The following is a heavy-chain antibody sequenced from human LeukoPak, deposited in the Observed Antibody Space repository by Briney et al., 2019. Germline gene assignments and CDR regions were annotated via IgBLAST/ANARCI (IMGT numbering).Heavy chain of an antibody. CDR2: ISGSGGST. CDR3: ADKAAAGTEYYFDY. CDR1: GFTFSSYA. Sequence: GGSLRLSCAASGFTFSSYAMSWVRQAPGKGLEGVSAISGSGGSTYYADSVKGRFTISRHNSKNTLYLQMNSLRAEDTAVYYCADKAAAGTEYYFDYWGQGTLVTVSS. J-gene: IGHJ4*02. V-gene: IGHV3-23*01. D-gene: IGHD6-13*01.